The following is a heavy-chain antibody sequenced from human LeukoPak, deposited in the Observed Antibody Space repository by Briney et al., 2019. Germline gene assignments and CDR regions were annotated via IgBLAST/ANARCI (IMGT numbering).Heavy chain of an antibody. J-gene: IGHJ3*02. CDR2: VNPDGSTT. Sequence: GGSLRLSCAASGFNFRTHWMHWVRQAPGKGLVWVSRVNPDGSTTGYADSVEGRFTISRDNAKNMVYVQMNSLRAEDTAVYYCARARDGSRNAFDIWGQGTMVTVSS. D-gene: IGHD1-14*01. CDR1: GFNFRTHW. V-gene: IGHV3-74*01. CDR3: ARARDGSRNAFDI.